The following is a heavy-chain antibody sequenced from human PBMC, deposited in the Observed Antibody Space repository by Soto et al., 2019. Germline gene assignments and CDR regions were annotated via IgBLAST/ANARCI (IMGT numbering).Heavy chain of an antibody. CDR2: IRSKAYGGTT. CDR1: GFTFCDYA. D-gene: IGHD6-13*01. Sequence: GGSLSLSCPASGFTFCDYAMSWFRQAPGKGLEWVGFIRSKAYGGTTEYAASVKGRFTISRDDSKSIAYLQMNSLKTEDTAVYYCTRDRREQLVTLYYYYGMDVWGQGTTVTVSS. V-gene: IGHV3-49*03. CDR3: TRDRREQLVTLYYYYGMDV. J-gene: IGHJ6*02.